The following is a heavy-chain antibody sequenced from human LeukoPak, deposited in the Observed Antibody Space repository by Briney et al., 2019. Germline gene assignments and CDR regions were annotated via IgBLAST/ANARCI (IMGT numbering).Heavy chain of an antibody. V-gene: IGHV1-8*01. CDR3: ARGAKRRNWFDP. CDR1: GYTFTSYD. CDR2: MNPNSGNT. J-gene: IGHJ5*02. Sequence: ASVKVSCKASGYTFTSYDINWVRQATGQGLEWMRWMNPNSGNTGYAQKFQGRVTMTRNTSISTAYMELSSLRSEDTAVYYCARGAKRRNWFDPWGQGTLVTVSS.